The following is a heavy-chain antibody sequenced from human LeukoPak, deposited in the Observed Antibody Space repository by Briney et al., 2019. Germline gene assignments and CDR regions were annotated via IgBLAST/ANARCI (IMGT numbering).Heavy chain of an antibody. J-gene: IGHJ6*02. CDR1: GFTFSSYG. D-gene: IGHD3-10*01. CDR3: AKDFPHYYGSGSYVQDGMDV. CDR2: ISYDGSNK. V-gene: IGHV3-30*18. Sequence: RTGGSLRLSCAASGFTFSSYGMHWVRQAPGKGLEWVAVISYDGSNKYYADSVKGRFTISRDNSKNTLYLQMNSLRAEDTAVYYCAKDFPHYYGSGSYVQDGMDVWGQGTTVTVSS.